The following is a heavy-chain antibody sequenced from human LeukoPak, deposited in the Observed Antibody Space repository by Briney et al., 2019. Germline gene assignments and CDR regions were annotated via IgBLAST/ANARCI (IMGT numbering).Heavy chain of an antibody. Sequence: GGSLRLSCAASGFTFSSYWMSWVRQAPGKGLEWVANIKQDGSEKYYVDSVKGRFTISRDNAKNSLYLQMNSLRAEDTAVYYCARRNSRIAVAGVQHWGQGTLVTVSS. V-gene: IGHV3-7*01. CDR3: ARRNSRIAVAGVQH. J-gene: IGHJ1*01. CDR1: GFTFSSYW. CDR2: IKQDGSEK. D-gene: IGHD6-19*01.